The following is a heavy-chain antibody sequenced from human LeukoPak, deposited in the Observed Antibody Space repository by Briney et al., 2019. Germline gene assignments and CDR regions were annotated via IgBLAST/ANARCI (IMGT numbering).Heavy chain of an antibody. Sequence: SETLSLTCTVSGGSISSGDYYWSWIRQPPGKGLEWIGYIYYSGSTYYNPSLKSRVTISVDTSKNQFSLKLSSVTAADTAVYYCARGGDGYGMDVWGQGTTVTVSS. CDR1: GGSISSGDYY. V-gene: IGHV4-30-4*01. D-gene: IGHD5-24*01. J-gene: IGHJ6*02. CDR3: ARGGDGYGMDV. CDR2: IYYSGST.